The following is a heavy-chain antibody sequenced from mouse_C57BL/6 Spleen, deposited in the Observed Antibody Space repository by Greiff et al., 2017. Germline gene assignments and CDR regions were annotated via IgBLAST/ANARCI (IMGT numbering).Heavy chain of an antibody. V-gene: IGHV1-15*01. Sequence: VQLQQSGAELVRPGASVTLSCKASGYTFTDYEMHWVKQTPVHGLEWIGAIDPETGGTAYNQKFKGKAILTADKSSSTAYMELSSLTSEDSAVYYCTRAYGNYLYFDVWGTGTTVTVSS. CDR1: GYTFTDYE. D-gene: IGHD2-10*02. CDR3: TRAYGNYLYFDV. J-gene: IGHJ1*03. CDR2: IDPETGGT.